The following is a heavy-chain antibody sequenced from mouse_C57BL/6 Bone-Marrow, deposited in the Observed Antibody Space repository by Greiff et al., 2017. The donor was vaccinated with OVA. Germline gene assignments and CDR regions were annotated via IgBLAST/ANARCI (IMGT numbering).Heavy chain of an antibody. J-gene: IGHJ2*01. CDR3: APYGYYFDY. Sequence: QVQLKQSGAELVKPGASVKLSCKASGYTFTSYWMHWVKQRPGQGLEWIGMIHPNSGSTNYNEKFKSKATLTVDKSSSTAYMQLSSLTSEDSAVYYCAPYGYYFDYWGQGTTLTVSS. V-gene: IGHV1-64*01. D-gene: IGHD1-1*01. CDR2: IHPNSGST. CDR1: GYTFTSYW.